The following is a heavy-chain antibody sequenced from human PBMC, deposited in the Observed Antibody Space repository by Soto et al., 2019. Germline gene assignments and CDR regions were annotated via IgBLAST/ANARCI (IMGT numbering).Heavy chain of an antibody. V-gene: IGHV2-5*02. CDR1: GFSLSTSGVG. J-gene: IGHJ3*02. CDR3: AYMSYYANSGYFGFDI. CDR2: VYWDDDK. D-gene: IGHD3-22*01. Sequence: QITLKESGPTLVKPTQTLTLTCTFSGFSLSTSGVGVGWIRQSPGEALEWLALVYWDDDKRYSPSLKSRLTITKDTSKKQVVLTLTTMDPVDTATYYCAYMSYYANSGYFGFDIWGQGTMVTVSS.